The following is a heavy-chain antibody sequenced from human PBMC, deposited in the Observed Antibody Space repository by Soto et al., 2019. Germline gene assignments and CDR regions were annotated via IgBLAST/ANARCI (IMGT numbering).Heavy chain of an antibody. CDR2: IYYSGST. V-gene: IGHV4-39*01. CDR1: GGSISSSSYY. J-gene: IGHJ3*02. Sequence: SETLSLTCTASGGSISSSSYYWGWIRQPPGKGLEWIGSIYYSGSTYYNPSLKSRVTISVDTSKNQFSLKLSSVTAADTAAYYCARMARIYDAFDIWGQGTMVTVSS. D-gene: IGHD1-20*01. CDR3: ARMARIYDAFDI.